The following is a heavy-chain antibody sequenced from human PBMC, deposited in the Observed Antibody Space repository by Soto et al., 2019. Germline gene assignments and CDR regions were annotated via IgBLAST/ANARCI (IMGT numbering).Heavy chain of an antibody. CDR2: INPGNGNT. V-gene: IGHV1-3*01. J-gene: IGHJ4*02. CDR1: GYTFASYG. Sequence: ASVKVSCKASGYTFASYGINWVRQAPGRGLEWMGWINPGNGNTKYSQQFQGRVIIDRDTSASTAYMELSSLRSEDTAVYYCARGGYFDSSNYLAYWGLGTLVTVSS. D-gene: IGHD3-22*01. CDR3: ARGGYFDSSNYLAY.